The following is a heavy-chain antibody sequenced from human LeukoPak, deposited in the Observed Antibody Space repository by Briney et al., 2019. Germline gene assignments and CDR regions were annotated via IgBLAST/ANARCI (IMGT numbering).Heavy chain of an antibody. Sequence: PGRSLRLSCAASGFTFSSYAMHWVRQAPGKGLEWVAFIRYDGSRKYYADSVKGRFTISRDNSKNTLYLQMNGLRAEDTAMYYCAKVSLNMVNDAFDIWGQGTMVSVSS. CDR3: AKVSLNMVNDAFDI. J-gene: IGHJ3*02. CDR2: IRYDGSRK. CDR1: GFTFSSYA. D-gene: IGHD4/OR15-4a*01. V-gene: IGHV3-30*02.